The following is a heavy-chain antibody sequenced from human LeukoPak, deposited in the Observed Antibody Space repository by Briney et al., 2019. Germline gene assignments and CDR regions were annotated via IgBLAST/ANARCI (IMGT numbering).Heavy chain of an antibody. CDR2: ISWDGKIT. J-gene: IGHJ3*02. V-gene: IGHV3-43*01. D-gene: IGHD5-12*01. CDR1: GFTFDDYT. Sequence: PGGSLRLSCAVSGFTFDDYTMHWVRLRPGKGLEWVSLISWDGKITHYAEAVKGRFTISRDNSKNTLYLQMNSLRAEDTAVYYCAKDGYGLKFDAFDIWGQGTMVTVSS. CDR3: AKDGYGLKFDAFDI.